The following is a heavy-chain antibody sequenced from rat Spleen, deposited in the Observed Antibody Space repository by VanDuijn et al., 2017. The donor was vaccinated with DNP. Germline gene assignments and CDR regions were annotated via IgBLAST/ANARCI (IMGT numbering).Heavy chain of an antibody. CDR2: ISYAGCST. V-gene: IGHV5-22*01. CDR3: ARHGRRVFDY. CDR1: GFTFTYYG. J-gene: IGHJ2*01. D-gene: IGHD1-11*01. Sequence: EVQLVESGGGLVQPGRSLKLSCAASGFTFTYYGMAWVRQPPTKGLEWVAYISYAGCSTYHGDYVKGRFTLSRDNAESTLYLQMNSLRSEDMATYFCARHGRRVFDYWGQGVMVTVSS.